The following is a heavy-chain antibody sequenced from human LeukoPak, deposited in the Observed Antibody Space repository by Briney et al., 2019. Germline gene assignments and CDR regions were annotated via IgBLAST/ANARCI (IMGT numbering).Heavy chain of an antibody. CDR1: GYTFTSYY. V-gene: IGHV1-46*01. CDR2: INPSAGST. CDR3: ARAGVYIYGHWYFDL. D-gene: IGHD5-18*01. Sequence: ASVKVSCKASGYTFTSYYMNWVRQAPGQGLEWMGIINPSAGSTSYAQKFQGRVTITRDTSTSTAYMELSSLRSEDTAGDYCARAGVYIYGHWYFDLCGRGTLVTVSS. J-gene: IGHJ2*01.